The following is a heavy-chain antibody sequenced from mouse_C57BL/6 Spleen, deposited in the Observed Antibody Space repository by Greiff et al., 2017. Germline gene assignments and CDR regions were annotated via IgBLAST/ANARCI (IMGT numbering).Heavy chain of an antibody. V-gene: IGHV1-72*01. D-gene: IGHD1-1*01. Sequence: QVQLKQPGAELVKPGASVKLSCKASGYTFTSYWMHWVKQRPGRGLEWIGRIDPNSGGTKYNEKFKSKATLTVDKPSSTAYMQLSSLTSEDSAVYYCARSFITTVVATRYFDYWGQGTTLTVSS. CDR2: IDPNSGGT. CDR1: GYTFTSYW. J-gene: IGHJ2*01. CDR3: ARSFITTVVATRYFDY.